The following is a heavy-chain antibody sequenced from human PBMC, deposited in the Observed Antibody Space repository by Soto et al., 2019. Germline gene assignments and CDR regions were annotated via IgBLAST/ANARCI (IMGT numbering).Heavy chain of an antibody. V-gene: IGHV3-74*01. D-gene: IGHD3-3*01. CDR2: INSDGSST. Sequence: GGSLRLSCAASGFTFSSYWMHWVRQGPGKGLVWVSRINSDGSSTSYADSVKGRFTISRDNAKNTLYLQMNSLRAEDTAVYYCARVFPQLEWLSLFDYWGQGTWSPSPQ. CDR3: ARVFPQLEWLSLFDY. CDR1: GFTFSSYW. J-gene: IGHJ4*02.